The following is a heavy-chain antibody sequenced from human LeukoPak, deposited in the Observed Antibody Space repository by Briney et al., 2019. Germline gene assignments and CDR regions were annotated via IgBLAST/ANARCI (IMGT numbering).Heavy chain of an antibody. Sequence: SETLSLTCAVSSYSISSAYYWGWIRQPPGEGLEWIGGIYHSGSTDYNPSLKSRVTISVDTSKNQFSLKLSSVTAADTAVYYCATVTVTTAAFDYWGQGTLVTVSS. V-gene: IGHV4-38-2*01. D-gene: IGHD4-17*01. CDR3: ATVTVTTAAFDY. CDR1: SYSISSAYY. J-gene: IGHJ4*02. CDR2: IYHSGST.